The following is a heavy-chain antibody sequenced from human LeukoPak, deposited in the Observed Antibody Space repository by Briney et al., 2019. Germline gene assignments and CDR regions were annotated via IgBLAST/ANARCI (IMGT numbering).Heavy chain of an antibody. V-gene: IGHV4-59*08. D-gene: IGHD3-22*01. CDR3: ARQGPGGYYDSSGYYVLYWYFDL. J-gene: IGHJ2*01. CDR2: IHYSGST. CDR1: GGSISSYH. Sequence: SETLSLTCTVSGGSISSYHGNWIRQPPGKGLEWIGYIHYSGSTDYTPALKSRVTISVDTSKHQLSLELSSVTAADTAVYYCARQGPGGYYDSSGYYVLYWYFDLWGRGTLVTVSS.